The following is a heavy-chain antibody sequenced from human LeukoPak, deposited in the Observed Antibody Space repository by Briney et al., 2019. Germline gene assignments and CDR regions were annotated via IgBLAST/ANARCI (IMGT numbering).Heavy chain of an antibody. CDR2: IYPGDSDT. J-gene: IGHJ4*02. V-gene: IGHV5-51*01. D-gene: IGHD5-18*01. CDR1: GYSFTSYW. CDR3: ARHGISRYSYGSYDY. Sequence: GESLQISCKGSGYSFTSYWIGWVRPMPGKGLEWMGIIYPGDSDTRYSPSFQGQVTISADKSISTAYLQWSSLKASDTAMYYCARHGISRYSYGSYDYWGQGTLVTVSS.